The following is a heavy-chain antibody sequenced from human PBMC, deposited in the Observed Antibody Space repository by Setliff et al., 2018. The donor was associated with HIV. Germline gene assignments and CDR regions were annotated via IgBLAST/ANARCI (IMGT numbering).Heavy chain of an antibody. J-gene: IGHJ4*02. D-gene: IGHD6-25*01. CDR3: VRRQQRPQNAIES. V-gene: IGHV5-51*01. CDR2: IDPRDSET. Sequence: GESLKISCEASGYTFTSNWIGWVRQVPGKGLEWMGIIDPRDSETRYSPSFEGQVTVSVDRSINTAYLHWSSLKASDTAMYYCVRRQQRPQNAIESWGPGILVTVSS. CDR1: GYTFTSNW.